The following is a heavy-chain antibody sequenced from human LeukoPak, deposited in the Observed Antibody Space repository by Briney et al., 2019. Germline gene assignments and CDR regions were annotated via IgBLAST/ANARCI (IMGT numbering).Heavy chain of an antibody. CDR1: GGSISSYY. CDR3: ARGIRPSGSYLVDWFDP. V-gene: IGHV4-59*01. D-gene: IGHD1-26*01. J-gene: IGHJ5*02. CDR2: IYYSGST. Sequence: PSETLSLTCTVSGGSISSYYWSWIRQPPGKGLEWIGYIYYSGSTNYNPSLKSRVTISVDTPKNQFSLKLSSVTAADTAVYYCARGIRPSGSYLVDWFDPWGQGTLVTVSS.